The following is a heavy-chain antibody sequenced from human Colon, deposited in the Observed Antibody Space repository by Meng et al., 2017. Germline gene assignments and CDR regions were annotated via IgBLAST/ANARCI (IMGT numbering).Heavy chain of an antibody. CDR2: ITDSGLNT. D-gene: IGHD2-15*01. CDR1: GFTFSDYA. CDR3: AKAPLRFCGGVICYPFDS. J-gene: IGHJ4*02. Sequence: GESLKISCAASGFTFSDYAMSWVRQSPAKGLEWVSAITDSGLNTYHAASVMGRFTISRDNSKSTLYLQMNSLRAEDSAVYYCAKAPLRFCGGVICYPFDSWGQGTLVTVSS. V-gene: IGHV3-23*01.